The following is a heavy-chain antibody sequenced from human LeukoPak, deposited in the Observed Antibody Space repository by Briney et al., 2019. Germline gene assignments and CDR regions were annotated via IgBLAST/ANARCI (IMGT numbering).Heavy chain of an antibody. CDR2: INPNSGGT. D-gene: IGHD2-15*01. V-gene: IGHV1-2*04. CDR3: ARTRVAATRELGY. Sequence: ASVKVSCKASGYTFTGYYMHWVRQPPGQGLEWMGWINPNSGGTNYAQKFQGWVTMTRDTSISTAYMELSRLRSDDTAVYYCARTRVAATRELGYWGQGTLVTVSS. J-gene: IGHJ4*02. CDR1: GYTFTGYY.